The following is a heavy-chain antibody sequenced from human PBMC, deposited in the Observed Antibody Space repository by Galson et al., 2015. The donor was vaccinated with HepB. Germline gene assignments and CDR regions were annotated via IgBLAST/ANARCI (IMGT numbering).Heavy chain of an antibody. Sequence: HWVRQAPGKGLEWLAAISPDGSYRPYADSVKGRFTISRDNSDNTLSLQMNSLRPEDTAIYYCAKDVYSWGAVGTIDYWGRGTLVTVSS. V-gene: IGHV3-30*18. CDR3: AKDVYSWGAVGTIDY. CDR2: ISPDGSYR. J-gene: IGHJ4*02. D-gene: IGHD6-13*01.